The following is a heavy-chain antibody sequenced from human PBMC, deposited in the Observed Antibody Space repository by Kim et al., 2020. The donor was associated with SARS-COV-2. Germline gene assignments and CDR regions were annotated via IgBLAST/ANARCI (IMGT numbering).Heavy chain of an antibody. Sequence: ASVKVSCKASGYTFTGYYMHWVRQAPGQGLEWMGRINPNSGGTNYAQKFQGRVTMTRDTSISTAYMELSRLRSDDTAVYYCARSRYYYDSSGYSDFDYWGQGTLGTVSS. D-gene: IGHD3-22*01. CDR3: ARSRYYYDSSGYSDFDY. J-gene: IGHJ4*02. CDR1: GYTFTGYY. V-gene: IGHV1-2*06. CDR2: INPNSGGT.